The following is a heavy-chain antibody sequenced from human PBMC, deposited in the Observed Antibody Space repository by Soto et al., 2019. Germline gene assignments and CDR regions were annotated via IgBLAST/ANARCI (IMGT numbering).Heavy chain of an antibody. V-gene: IGHV3-33*01. CDR1: GFPFNNYA. Sequence: QTGGSLRLSCAASGFPFNNYAMHWVRQAPGKGLEWVAVIWHDGSNEHYADPVKGRFRIARDNSNNTLYLQMNSLRGEDTALYYCARDDVSMVTTFLDYWGLGTLVTVSS. D-gene: IGHD2-21*02. CDR3: ARDDVSMVTTFLDY. J-gene: IGHJ4*02. CDR2: IWHDGSNE.